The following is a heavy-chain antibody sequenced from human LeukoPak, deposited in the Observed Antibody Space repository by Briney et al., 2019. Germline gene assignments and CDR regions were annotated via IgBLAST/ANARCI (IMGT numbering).Heavy chain of an antibody. D-gene: IGHD6-13*01. CDR2: INHSGST. V-gene: IGHV4-34*01. CDR1: GASFSGYY. CDR3: ARFPGYSSSHHDY. J-gene: IGHJ4*02. Sequence: SETLPLTCAVYGASFSGYYWSWIRQPPGKGLEWIGEINHSGSTNYNPSLKSRVTISVDTSKNQFSLKLSSVTAADTAVYYCARFPGYSSSHHDYWGQGTLVTVSS.